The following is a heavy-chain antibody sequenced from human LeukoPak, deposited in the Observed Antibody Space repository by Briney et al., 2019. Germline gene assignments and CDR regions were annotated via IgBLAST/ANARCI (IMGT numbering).Heavy chain of an antibody. CDR1: GFTFSSYS. J-gene: IGHJ3*02. CDR2: VSSSSSYI. Sequence: GGSLRLSCAASGFTFSSYSMNWVRQAPGKGLEWVSSVSSSSSYIYYADSVKGRFTISRDNAKNSLYLQMNSLRAEDTAVYYCARDDALYYDFWSGYDAFDIWGQGTMVTVSS. V-gene: IGHV3-21*01. D-gene: IGHD3-3*01. CDR3: ARDDALYYDFWSGYDAFDI.